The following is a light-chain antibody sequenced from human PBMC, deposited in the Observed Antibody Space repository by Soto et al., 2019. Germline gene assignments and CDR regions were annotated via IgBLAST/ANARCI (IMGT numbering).Light chain of an antibody. CDR3: QQYNNWPRT. J-gene: IGKJ1*01. CDR2: GAS. CDR1: QSFNSN. Sequence: ETLMTQSAATLSVSPGERVTLSCRASQSFNSNLAWYQQKPGQAPRLLIYGASTRVTGIPARFSGSGSGTDYTLAISSLQSEDFAIYYCQQYNNWPRTFGQGTKVEI. V-gene: IGKV3-15*01.